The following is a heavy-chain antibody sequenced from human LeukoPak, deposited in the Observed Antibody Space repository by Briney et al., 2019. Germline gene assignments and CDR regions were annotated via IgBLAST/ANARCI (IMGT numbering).Heavy chain of an antibody. J-gene: IGHJ6*03. V-gene: IGHV1-8*03. CDR1: GYTFTSYD. Sequence: ASVKVSCKASGYTFTSYDINWVRQATGQGLEWMGWMNPNSGNTDYAQKFRGRVTITRNTSISTAYMELSSLRSEDTAVYYCARVEGYGRERYMDVWGKGTTVTVSS. D-gene: IGHD5-12*01. CDR3: ARVEGYGRERYMDV. CDR2: MNPNSGNT.